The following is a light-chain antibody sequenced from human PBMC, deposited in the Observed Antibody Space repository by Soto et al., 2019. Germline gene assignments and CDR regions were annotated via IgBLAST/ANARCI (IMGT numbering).Light chain of an antibody. Sequence: EIVLTQSPGTLSLSPGERATLSCRASQSVDSNYLAWYQQKPDQSPRLLLDATSTRAAGIADRFSGSGSGTDFDLTISSMKPDSVAVYYCQQYETTHSMYTFGQGTKVEI. CDR2: ATS. CDR3: QQYETTHSMYT. CDR1: QSVDSNY. V-gene: IGKV3-20*01. J-gene: IGKJ2*01.